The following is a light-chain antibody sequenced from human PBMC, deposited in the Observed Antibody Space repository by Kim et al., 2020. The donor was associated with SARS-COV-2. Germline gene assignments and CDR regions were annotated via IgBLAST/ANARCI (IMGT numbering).Light chain of an antibody. CDR2: KAS. V-gene: IGKV1-5*03. J-gene: IGKJ1*01. CDR3: QQYETYWT. CDR1: QRVDSW. Sequence: DIQMTQSPSALSASVGNRVTITCRASQRVDSWVAWYQQKPGKAPKLLIYKASILASGVPSRFSGSGSGTEFSLTINSLQPDDYATYYCQQYETYWTFGPGTKVDIK.